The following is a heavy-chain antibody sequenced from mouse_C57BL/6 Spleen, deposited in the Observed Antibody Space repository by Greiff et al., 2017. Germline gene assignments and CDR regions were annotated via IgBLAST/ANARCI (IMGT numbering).Heavy chain of an antibody. D-gene: IGHD1-1*01. CDR3: ARGGLTTVVANLYYFDY. CDR1: GYTFTDYY. V-gene: IGHV1-19*01. J-gene: IGHJ2*01. CDR2: INPYNGGT. Sequence: VQLQQSGPVLVKPGASVKMSCKASGYTFTDYYMNWVKQSHGKSLEWIGVINPYNGGTSYNQKFKGKATLTVDKSSSTAYMELNSLTSEDSAVYYCARGGLTTVVANLYYFDYWGQGTTLTVSS.